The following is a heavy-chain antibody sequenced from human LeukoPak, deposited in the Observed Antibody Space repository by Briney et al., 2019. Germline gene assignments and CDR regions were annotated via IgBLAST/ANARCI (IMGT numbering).Heavy chain of an antibody. D-gene: IGHD3-3*01. V-gene: IGHV1-69*04. CDR3: ATSKVLRFLEWLAPDY. Sequence: SVKVSCKASGGTFSSYAISWVRQPPGQGLEWMGRIIPILGIANYAQKFQGRVTITADKSTSTAYMELSSLRSEDTAVYYCATSKVLRFLEWLAPDYWGQGTLVTVSS. CDR1: GGTFSSYA. J-gene: IGHJ4*02. CDR2: IIPILGIA.